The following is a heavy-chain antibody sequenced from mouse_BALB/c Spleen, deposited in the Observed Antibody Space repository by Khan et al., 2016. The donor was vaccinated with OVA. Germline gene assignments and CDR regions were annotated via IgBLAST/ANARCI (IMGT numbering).Heavy chain of an antibody. CDR2: ISSGGDT. J-gene: IGHJ2*01. CDR1: GFTFSNYA. Sequence: EVKLVESGGGLVKPGGSLKLSCAASGFTFSNYAMSWVRQTPEKRLEWVASISSGGDTYYPDSVKGRFTFSRDDARNILYLQMSSLRSEDTAMYYCARGDYYVSNYFDYWGQGTTLTVS. V-gene: IGHV5-6-5*01. D-gene: IGHD1-1*01. CDR3: ARGDYYVSNYFDY.